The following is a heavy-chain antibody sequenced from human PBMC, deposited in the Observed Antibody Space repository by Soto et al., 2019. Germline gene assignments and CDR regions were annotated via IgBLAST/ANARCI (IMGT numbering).Heavy chain of an antibody. CDR1: GFSLTTSGVG. CDR3: AHSVLGSCSGLISNPALYFDY. V-gene: IGHV2-5*02. Sequence: QITLNESGPTVVRPTEPLTLTCSFSGFSLTTSGVGVGWIRQSPGKAPEWLALIYWDDDKRYSASLKSRLTITRDNSKNQVDLTVSDLDAADTAIYYCAHSVLGSCSGLISNPALYFDYWGQGTPVTVSS. CDR2: IYWDDDK. J-gene: IGHJ4*02. D-gene: IGHD2-15*01.